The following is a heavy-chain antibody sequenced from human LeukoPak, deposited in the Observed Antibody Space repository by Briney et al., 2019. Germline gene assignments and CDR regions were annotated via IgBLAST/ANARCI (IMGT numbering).Heavy chain of an antibody. CDR1: GFTFSSNG. D-gene: IGHD3-16*01. CDR3: AKGTGGFTLSDY. V-gene: IGHV3-23*01. J-gene: IGHJ4*02. Sequence: GGSLRLSCAATGFTFSSNGMSWVRQAPGKGLEWVSSISGNGVTTYYVDSVRGRFTISRDNSKNTLYLQMNTLRVEDTAIYYCAKGTGGFTLSDYWGRGTLVTVSS. CDR2: ISGNGVTT.